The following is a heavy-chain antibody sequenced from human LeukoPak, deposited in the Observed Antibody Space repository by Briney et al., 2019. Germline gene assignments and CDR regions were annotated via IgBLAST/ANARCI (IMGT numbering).Heavy chain of an antibody. CDR3: AAYSYGSGSFDS. V-gene: IGHV1-24*01. D-gene: IGHD3-10*01. CDR1: GKTVTELS. Sequence: GSVKVSCKVAGKTVTELSIHWVRQAPGKGLEWMGGFDPEDGETFTAQMFQGRLTMTEDTPTDTAYMELVSLRSEDSAVYYCAAYSYGSGSFDSWGLGTLVIVPS. CDR2: FDPEDGET. J-gene: IGHJ4*02.